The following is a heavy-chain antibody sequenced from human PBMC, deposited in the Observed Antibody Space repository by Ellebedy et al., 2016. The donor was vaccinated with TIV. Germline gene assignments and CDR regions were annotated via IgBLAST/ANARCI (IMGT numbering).Heavy chain of an antibody. CDR3: ARDDSSSSTRFDP. J-gene: IGHJ5*02. V-gene: IGHV1-2*02. D-gene: IGHD6-6*01. CDR2: INPNSGGT. CDR1: GYTFTSYA. Sequence: ASVKVSCKASGYTFTSYAMHWVRQAPGQRLEWMGWINPNSGGTNYAQKFQGRVTMTRDTSISTAYMELSRLRSDDTAVYYCARDDSSSSTRFDPWGQGTLVTVSS.